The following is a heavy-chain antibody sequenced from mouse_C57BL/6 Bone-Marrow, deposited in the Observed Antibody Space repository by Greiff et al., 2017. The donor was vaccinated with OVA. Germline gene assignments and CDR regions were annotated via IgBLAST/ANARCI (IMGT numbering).Heavy chain of an antibody. J-gene: IGHJ2*01. CDR2: IDPENGDT. Sequence: VQLQQSGAELVRPGASVKLSCTASGFTIKDDYMHWVKQRPEQGLEWIGWIDPENGDTDYASKFQGKATITADTSSNTPYLQLSSLTSEDTAVYYCTSYYYGSSHFDYWGQGTTLTVSA. V-gene: IGHV14-4*01. D-gene: IGHD1-1*01. CDR3: TSYYYGSSHFDY. CDR1: GFTIKDDY.